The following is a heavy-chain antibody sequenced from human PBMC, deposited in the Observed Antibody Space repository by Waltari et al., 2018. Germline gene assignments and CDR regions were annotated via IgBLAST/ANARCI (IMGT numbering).Heavy chain of an antibody. J-gene: IGHJ6*03. CDR1: GFTFSSYA. CDR3: AKSDYSSSRYYYYYYMDV. D-gene: IGHD6-6*01. Sequence: QVQLVESGGGVVQPGRSLRLSCAASGFTFSSYAMHWVRQAPGKGLEWVSVIYSGGSTYYADSVKGRFTISRDNSKNTLYLQMNSLRAEDTAVYYCAKSDYSSSRYYYYYYMDVWGKGTTVTVSS. CDR2: IYSGGST. V-gene: IGHV3-NL1*01.